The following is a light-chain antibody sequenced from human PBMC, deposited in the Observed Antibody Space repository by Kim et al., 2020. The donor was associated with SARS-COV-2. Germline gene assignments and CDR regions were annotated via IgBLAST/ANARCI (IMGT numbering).Light chain of an antibody. CDR2: DAS. CDR3: QQYYSYPYS. CDR1: QGISSY. Sequence: AIRMTQSPSSFSASTGDRVTITCRASQGISSYLAWYQQKPGKAPKLLIYDASTLQSGVPSRFSGSGSGTDFTLTISCPQSEDFATYYCQQYYSYPYSFGQGTKLEI. J-gene: IGKJ2*03. V-gene: IGKV1-8*01.